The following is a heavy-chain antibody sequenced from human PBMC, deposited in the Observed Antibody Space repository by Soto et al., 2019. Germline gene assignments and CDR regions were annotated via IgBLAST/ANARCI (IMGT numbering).Heavy chain of an antibody. J-gene: IGHJ4*02. CDR2: INHSGST. Sequence: SETLSLTCAVYGGSFSGYYWSWIRQPPGKGLEWIGEINHSGSTNYNPSLKSRVTISVDTSKNQFSLKLSSVTAADTAVYYCARGPDYDYIWGSYRYPSYFDYWGQGTLVTVSS. CDR3: ARGPDYDYIWGSYRYPSYFDY. D-gene: IGHD3-16*02. V-gene: IGHV4-34*01. CDR1: GGSFSGYY.